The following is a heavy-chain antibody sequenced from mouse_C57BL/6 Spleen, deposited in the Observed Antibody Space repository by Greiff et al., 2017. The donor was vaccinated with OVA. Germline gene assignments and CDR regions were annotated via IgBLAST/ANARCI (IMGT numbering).Heavy chain of an antibody. V-gene: IGHV8-8*01. CDR2: IWWADDK. J-gene: IGHJ2*01. CDR3: ARMIGYDNYVYFDY. CDR1: GFSLSTFGMG. D-gene: IGHD2-10*02. Sequence: QVTLKESGPGILQPSQTLSLTCSFSGFSLSTFGMGVGWVRQPSGKGLEWLAHIWWADDKYYNPALKSRLTISKDTSKNQVFLKIANVDTADTATYYCARMIGYDNYVYFDYWGQGTTLTVSS.